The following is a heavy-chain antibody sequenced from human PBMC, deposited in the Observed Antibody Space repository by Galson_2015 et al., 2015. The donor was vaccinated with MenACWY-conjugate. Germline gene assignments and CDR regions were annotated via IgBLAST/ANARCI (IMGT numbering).Heavy chain of an antibody. CDR2: IYYNENR. J-gene: IGHJ3*02. Sequence: LSLTCTVSGGSISSSSLYWGWIRQPPGKGLEWIGSIYYNENRYYNPSLMSRVTLSLDTSKNQVSLRLRSVNDGDTAVYYCARDTTHQDDRAYYDALDIWGQGTMVTVSS. CDR3: ARDTTHQDDRAYYDALDI. D-gene: IGHD3-22*01. V-gene: IGHV4-39*07. CDR1: GGSISSSSLY.